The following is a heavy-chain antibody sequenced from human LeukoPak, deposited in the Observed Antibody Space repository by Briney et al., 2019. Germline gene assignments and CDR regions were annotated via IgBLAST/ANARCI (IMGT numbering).Heavy chain of an antibody. CDR2: IYYSGST. D-gene: IGHD3-16*02. V-gene: IGHV4-39*01. CDR3: ARHWREITFGGVIVSPAWEPARFDY. CDR1: GGSISSNNYY. Sequence: SETLSLTCTVSGGSISSNNYYWGWIRQPPGKGLEWIGTIYYSGSTYYNPSLKSRVTISVDTSKNHFSLKLSSVTAADTAVYYCARHWREITFGGVIVSPAWEPARFDYWGQGTLVTVSS. J-gene: IGHJ4*02.